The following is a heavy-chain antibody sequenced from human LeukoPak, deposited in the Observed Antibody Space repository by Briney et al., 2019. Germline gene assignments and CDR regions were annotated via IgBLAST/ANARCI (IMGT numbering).Heavy chain of an antibody. CDR1: GFTFSSYA. CDR3: ARDRAIAAPYSTYFDY. CDR2: ISYDGSNK. V-gene: IGHV3-30-3*01. D-gene: IGHD6-6*01. Sequence: PGGSLRLSCAASGFTFSSYAMHWVRQAPGKGLEWVAVISYDGSNKYYADSVKGRFTISRDNSKNTLYLQMNSLRAEDTAVYYCARDRAIAAPYSTYFDYWGQGTLVTVSS. J-gene: IGHJ4*02.